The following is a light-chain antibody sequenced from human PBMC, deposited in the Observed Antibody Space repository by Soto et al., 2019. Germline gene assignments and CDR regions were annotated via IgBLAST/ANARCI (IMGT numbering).Light chain of an antibody. CDR1: LSITNY. CDR3: QQTYTVPFT. Sequence: DIQMTQSPSSLSASVGDRVTITCRANLSITNYLHWYQQKSGRVPKLLIYGASNLQAGVPARFSGRGSGTEFSLTITSLRLEDFATYFCQQTYTVPFTFGGGTKVEIE. J-gene: IGKJ4*01. V-gene: IGKV1-39*01. CDR2: GAS.